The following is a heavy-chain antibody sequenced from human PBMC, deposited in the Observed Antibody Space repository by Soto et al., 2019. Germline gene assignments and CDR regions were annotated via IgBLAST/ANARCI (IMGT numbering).Heavy chain of an antibody. CDR1: GYTFTNYY. Sequence: QVQLVQSGAEVKKPGASVTISCKASGYTFTNYYIHWVRQAPGQGLKWMGIFDPSGVNTGFAQKFQGRVTMTRDTSTSTVYMDLRSLRSDATAVYYCARVSRGAFDIWGQGTMVIVSS. CDR3: ARVSRGAFDI. J-gene: IGHJ3*02. CDR2: FDPSGVNT. V-gene: IGHV1-46*01.